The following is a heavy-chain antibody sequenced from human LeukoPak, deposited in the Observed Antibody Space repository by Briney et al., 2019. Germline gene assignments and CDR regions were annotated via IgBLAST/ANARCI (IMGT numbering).Heavy chain of an antibody. CDR1: GGSISTFY. CDR2: IYYSGKT. CDR3: ARYFFYDNSGSRYYFDY. Sequence: SETLSLTCTVSGGSISTFYWSWIRQPPGKGLEWIGHIYYSGKTDYNPSLEGRVTISVDTSKNQSSLNLNSVTAADTAVYYCARYFFYDNSGSRYYFDYWGQGTLVTVSS. V-gene: IGHV4-59*01. J-gene: IGHJ4*02. D-gene: IGHD3-22*01.